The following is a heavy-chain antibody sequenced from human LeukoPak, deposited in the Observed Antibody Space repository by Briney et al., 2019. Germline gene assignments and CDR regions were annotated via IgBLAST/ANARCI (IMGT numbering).Heavy chain of an antibody. D-gene: IGHD3-3*01. CDR2: IYHSGST. V-gene: IGHV4-30-2*01. J-gene: IGHJ3*02. CDR3: ARCSYYDFWSGYQIDAFDI. CDR1: GGSISSGGYP. Sequence: PSQTLSLTCAVSGGSISSGGYPWSWIRQPPGKGLEWIGYIYHSGSTYYNPSLKSRVTISVDRSKNQFSLKLSSVTAADTAVYYCARCSYYDFWSGYQIDAFDIWGQGTMVTVSS.